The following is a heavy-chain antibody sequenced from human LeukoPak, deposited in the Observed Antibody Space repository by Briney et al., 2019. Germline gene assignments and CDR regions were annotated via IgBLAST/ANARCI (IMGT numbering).Heavy chain of an antibody. CDR1: GFTVSNNY. D-gene: IGHD6-19*01. CDR3: ARDLYSSGWVEY. Sequence: GGSLRLSCAASGFTVSNNYMSWVRQAPGKRLEWVSVIYSGGSTYYADSVKGRFTISRDNSKNTLYLQMNSLRAEDTAVYYCARDLYSSGWVEYWGQGTLVTVSS. CDR2: IYSGGST. J-gene: IGHJ4*02. V-gene: IGHV3-53*01.